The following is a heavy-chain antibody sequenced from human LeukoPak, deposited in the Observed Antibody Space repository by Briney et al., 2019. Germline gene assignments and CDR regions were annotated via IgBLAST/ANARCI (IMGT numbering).Heavy chain of an antibody. CDR2: XNSXGSXX. J-gene: IGHJ5*02. Sequence: GGSLRLSCAASGFTFSRYWMXXXRQAPGXXXXWXSRXNSXGSXXXYXXSVXGXFTXXXXNAENTLSLQMNSLRAEDTAVYYCARHLGLAASSWGQGTLVTVSS. V-gene: IGHV3-74*01. CDR3: ARHLGLAASS. D-gene: IGHD6-13*01. CDR1: GFTFSRYW.